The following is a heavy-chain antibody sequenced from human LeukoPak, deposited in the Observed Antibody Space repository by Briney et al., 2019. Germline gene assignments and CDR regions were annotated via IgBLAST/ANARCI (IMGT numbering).Heavy chain of an antibody. CDR3: APRGIVVVPAAMEGRDY. CDR1: GFTVSSNY. D-gene: IGHD2-2*01. Sequence: GGSLRLSCAASGFTVSSNYMSWVRQAPGKGLEWVSIIYGGGSTYYADSVKGRFTISRDNSKNTLYLQMNSLRAEDTAVYYCAPRGIVVVPAAMEGRDYWGQGTLVTVSS. CDR2: IYGGGST. J-gene: IGHJ4*02. V-gene: IGHV3-66*01.